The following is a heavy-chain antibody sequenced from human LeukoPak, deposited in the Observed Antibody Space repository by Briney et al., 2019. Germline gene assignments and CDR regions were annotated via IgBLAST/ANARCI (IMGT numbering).Heavy chain of an antibody. CDR2: LYYSGST. V-gene: IGHV4-59*01. D-gene: IGHD5-12*01. Sequence: PSETLSLTCTVSDGSISSYYWTWIRQPLGKGLEWIGYLYYSGSTDYNPSLKSRVTISVDTSKSHFSLKLRSVTAADTAVYYCARAGSGYSFDYWGQGTLVTVS. CDR1: DGSISSYY. J-gene: IGHJ4*02. CDR3: ARAGSGYSFDY.